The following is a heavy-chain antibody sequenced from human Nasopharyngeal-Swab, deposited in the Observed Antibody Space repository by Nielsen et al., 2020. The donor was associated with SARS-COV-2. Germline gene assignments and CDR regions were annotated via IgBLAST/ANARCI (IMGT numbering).Heavy chain of an antibody. D-gene: IGHD2-15*01. V-gene: IGHV4-4*02. CDR3: ARGRRDIVVVVAAKTYYFDY. Sequence: WIRQPPGKGLEWIGEIYHSGSTNYSPSLKSRVTISVDKSKNQFSLKLSSVTAADTAVYYCARGRRDIVVVVAAKTYYFDYWGQGTLVTVSS. CDR2: IYHSGST. J-gene: IGHJ4*02.